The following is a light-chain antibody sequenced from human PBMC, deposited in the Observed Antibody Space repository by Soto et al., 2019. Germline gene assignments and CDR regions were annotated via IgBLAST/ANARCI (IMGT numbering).Light chain of an antibody. CDR2: DAS. CDR3: HQRSNWPLT. V-gene: IGKV3-11*01. CDR1: QSVNNY. J-gene: IGKJ4*01. Sequence: EIVLTQSPATLSLSPGERATLSCRASQSVNNYLAWYQQKPGQAPRLLIYDASSRATDIPARFSGSGSGTEFTLTISSLEPVDFATYYCHQRSNWPLTFGGGTKVEIK.